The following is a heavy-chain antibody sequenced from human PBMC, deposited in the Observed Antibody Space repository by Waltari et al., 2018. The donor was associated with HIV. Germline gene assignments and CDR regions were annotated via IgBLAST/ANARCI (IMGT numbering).Heavy chain of an antibody. J-gene: IGHJ5*01. CDR3: AKGAFDMVVVSALDS. CDR1: GFTFSRYA. CDR2: ISGSGSTT. V-gene: IGHV3-23*01. Sequence: EVQLLESGGGLVQPGGSLRLSCAASGFTFSRYAMSWVPQAPGKGRQWVSIISGSGSTTYAADSVKGRVTISRDNAENTLYLQINSLRAEDTAVYYCAKGAFDMVVVSALDSWGHGTLVTVSS. D-gene: IGHD2-21*01.